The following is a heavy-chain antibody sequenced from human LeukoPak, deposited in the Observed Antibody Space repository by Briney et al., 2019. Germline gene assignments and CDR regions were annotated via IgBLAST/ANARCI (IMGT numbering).Heavy chain of an antibody. Sequence: PSQTLSLTCTVSGGSISSGSYYWSWIRQPAGKGLEWIGRIYTSGSTNYNPSLKSRVTISVDTSKNQFSLKLSSVTAADTAVYYCARLGWELWGHYYYYYGMDGWGQGTTVTVSS. CDR2: IYTSGST. CDR3: ARLGWELWGHYYYYYGMDG. D-gene: IGHD1-26*01. CDR1: GGSISSGSYY. J-gene: IGHJ6*02. V-gene: IGHV4-61*02.